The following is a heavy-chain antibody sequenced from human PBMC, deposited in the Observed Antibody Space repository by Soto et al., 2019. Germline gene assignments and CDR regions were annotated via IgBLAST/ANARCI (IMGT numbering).Heavy chain of an antibody. CDR3: ATEGGVGYGSSVGAF. J-gene: IGHJ4*02. CDR1: GVSFSTYG. V-gene: IGHV3-33*01. Sequence: QVQLVESGGGVVQPGRSLRLSCVASGVSFSTYGMHWVRQAPGKGLEWVASIWHDGIYKFHADAVKGRFAISRDNSMNSLYLQMNSLTVEDTAMYYCATEGGVGYGSSVGAFWGQGTLVTVSS. D-gene: IGHD5-12*01. CDR2: IWHDGIYK.